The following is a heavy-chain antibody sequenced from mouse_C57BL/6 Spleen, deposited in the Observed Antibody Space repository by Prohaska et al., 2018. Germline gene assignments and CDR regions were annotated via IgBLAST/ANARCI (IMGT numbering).Heavy chain of an antibody. CDR3: ASADSWDAYDAMDY. CDR2: INPNNGGT. V-gene: IGHV1-22*01. D-gene: IGHD4-1*01. CDR1: GYTFTDYN. Sequence: KSSKASGYTFTDYNMHWLKQSHGKSLEWIGYINPNNGGTSYNQKFKGKATLTVNKYSRTAYMELRSLTSEDSAVYYCASADSWDAYDAMDYLGQGTSVTVSS. J-gene: IGHJ4*01.